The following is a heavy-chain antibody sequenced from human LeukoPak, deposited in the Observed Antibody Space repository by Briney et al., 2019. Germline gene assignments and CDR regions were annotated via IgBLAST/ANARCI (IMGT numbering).Heavy chain of an antibody. D-gene: IGHD2-2*01. J-gene: IGHJ4*02. CDR1: GGTFSSYA. CDR2: IIPIFGTA. CDR3: AIGISCSSTSCHYFDY. V-gene: IGHV1-69*05. Sequence: ASVKVSCKASGGTFSSYAISWVRQAPGQGLEWMGRIIPIFGTANYAQKFQGRVTITTDESTSTAYMELSSLRSEDTAVYYCAIGISCSSTSCHYFDYWGQGTLVTVSS.